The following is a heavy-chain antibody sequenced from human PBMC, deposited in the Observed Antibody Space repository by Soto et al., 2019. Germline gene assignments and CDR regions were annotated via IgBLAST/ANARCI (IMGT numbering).Heavy chain of an antibody. V-gene: IGHV4-59*08. J-gene: IGHJ1*01. D-gene: IGHD3-16*01. CDR2: IYYSGST. Sequence: QVQLQESGPGLVKPSETLSLTCTVSGGSISSYYWSWIRQPPGKGLEWIGYIYYSGSTNYNPSLRRRFTISVDTSKNRFTLKVSSVTAADTAVYYCASHGGRMFQLWGQGTLVTVSS. CDR3: ASHGGRMFQL. CDR1: GGSISSYY.